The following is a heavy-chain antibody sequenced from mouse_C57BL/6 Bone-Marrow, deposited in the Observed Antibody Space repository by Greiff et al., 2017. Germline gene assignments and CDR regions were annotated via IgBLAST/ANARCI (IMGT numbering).Heavy chain of an antibody. CDR3: AREGGVSNLYAMDY. V-gene: IGHV1-72*01. D-gene: IGHD2-5*01. J-gene: IGHJ4*01. Sequence: QVQLQQPGAELVKPGASVTLSCKASGYTFTSYWMHWVKQRPGRGLEWIGRIDPNSGGTKYNEKFKSKATLTVDKPSSTAYMQLSSLTSEDSAVDNCAREGGVSNLYAMDYWGQGTSVTVSS. CDR1: GYTFTSYW. CDR2: IDPNSGGT.